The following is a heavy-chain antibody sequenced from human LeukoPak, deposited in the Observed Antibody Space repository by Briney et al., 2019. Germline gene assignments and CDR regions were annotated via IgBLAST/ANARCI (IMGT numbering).Heavy chain of an antibody. Sequence: GGSLRLSCAASGFTFGSPWMHWVRQAPGKGLVWVSRINSDGSATAYADSVKGRFTISRDNAEDTLYLQMNSLRAEDTAVYYCARGTAGYHSSYFDYWGQGTLVTVSS. CDR3: ARGTAGYHSSYFDY. D-gene: IGHD3-16*02. CDR1: GFTFGSPW. J-gene: IGHJ4*02. CDR2: INSDGSAT. V-gene: IGHV3-74*01.